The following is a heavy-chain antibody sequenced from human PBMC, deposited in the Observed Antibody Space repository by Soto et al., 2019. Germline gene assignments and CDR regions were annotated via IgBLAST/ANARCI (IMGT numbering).Heavy chain of an antibody. Sequence: PGGSLRLSCAASGFTFRDYGMRWVRQAPGKGLEWVAVISNDGSNKYYADSVKGRFTISRDNTKNTLYLQMNNLRAEDTAVYYCARLQAYAFDSWGQGTLVTVSS. D-gene: IGHD4-17*01. CDR3: ARLQAYAFDS. CDR1: GFTFRDYG. J-gene: IGHJ4*02. CDR2: ISNDGSNK. V-gene: IGHV3-30*03.